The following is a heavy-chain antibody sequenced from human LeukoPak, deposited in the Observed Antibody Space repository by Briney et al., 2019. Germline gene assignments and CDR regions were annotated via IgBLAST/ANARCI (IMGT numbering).Heavy chain of an antibody. CDR1: AGSISPYY. CDR3: ARVADWRSLFDI. CDR2: IYYTGST. V-gene: IGHV4-59*01. D-gene: IGHD3/OR15-3a*01. J-gene: IGHJ3*02. Sequence: PSETLSLTCTVSAGSISPYYWGWIRQPPGKGLEWIGYIYYTGSTNYNPSLKSRVTVSVDSSKNHFSLKLSSVTAADSAIYYCARVADWRSLFDIWGQGTVVTVSP.